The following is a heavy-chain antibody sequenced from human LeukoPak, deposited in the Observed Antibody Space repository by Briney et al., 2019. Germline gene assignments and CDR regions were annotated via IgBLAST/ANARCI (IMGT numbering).Heavy chain of an antibody. CDR3: ASHCSSTTCSAETFQH. V-gene: IGHV3-30*01. D-gene: IGHD2-2*01. Sequence: GGSLRLSCAASGFTFSSYAMQWVRQAPGKGLEWVTLISYDGSDKYYADSVKGRFTISRDNSRNTVSLQMNSLRVEDTAVYYCASHCSSTTCSAETFQHWGQGTLVTVSS. CDR2: ISYDGSDK. J-gene: IGHJ1*01. CDR1: GFTFSSYA.